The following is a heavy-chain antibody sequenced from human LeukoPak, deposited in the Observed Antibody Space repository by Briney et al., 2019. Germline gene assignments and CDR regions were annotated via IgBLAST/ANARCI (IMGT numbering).Heavy chain of an antibody. CDR3: AKGAQRRLGATLFDY. CDR2: IWYDGSNK. Sequence: PGGSLRLSCAASGFTFSSYGMHWVRQAPGKWLEWVALIWYDGSNKYYADSVKGRFTISRDNSKNTLYLQMNSLRAEDTAVYYCAKGAQRRLGATLFDYWGQGTLVTVSS. V-gene: IGHV3-33*06. CDR1: GFTFSSYG. D-gene: IGHD1-26*01. J-gene: IGHJ4*02.